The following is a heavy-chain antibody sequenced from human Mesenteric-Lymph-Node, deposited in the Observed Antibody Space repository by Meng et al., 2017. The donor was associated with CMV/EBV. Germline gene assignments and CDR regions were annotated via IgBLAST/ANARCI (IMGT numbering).Heavy chain of an antibody. CDR2: VFYTGST. J-gene: IGHJ4*02. Sequence: SETLSLTCTVSRGSVTTSAYYWDWIRQPPGKNLEWIGSVFYTGSTSYNPSLKSRVAISIDTSKNQFSLRLSSVTAADTTVYYCARDSATFGELSPFDYWGQGTLVTVSS. CDR3: ARDSATFGELSPFDY. CDR1: RGSVTTSAYY. D-gene: IGHD3-10*01. V-gene: IGHV4-39*07.